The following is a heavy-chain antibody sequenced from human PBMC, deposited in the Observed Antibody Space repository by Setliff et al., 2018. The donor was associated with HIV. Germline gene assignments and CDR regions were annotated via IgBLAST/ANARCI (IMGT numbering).Heavy chain of an antibody. CDR2: MHHSGSN. V-gene: IGHV4-4*02. CDR1: GGSISSNW. Sequence: SETLSLTCAVSGGSISSNWWSWVRQPPGKGLEWIGEMHHSGSNNYNPSLTSRVIISVDKSNNLFFLNLTSVTAADTAVYYCARGDPLRFLDYWGQGTLVTVSS. D-gene: IGHD3-10*01. CDR3: ARGDPLRFLDY. J-gene: IGHJ4*02.